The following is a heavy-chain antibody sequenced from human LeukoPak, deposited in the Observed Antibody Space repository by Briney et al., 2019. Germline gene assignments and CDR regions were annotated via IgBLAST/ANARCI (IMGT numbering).Heavy chain of an antibody. CDR3: ARVLSSSGYYYQPPYYYYMDV. D-gene: IGHD3-22*01. Sequence: SETLSLTCTVSGGSISSGDYYWSWIRQPPGKGLEWIGYIYYNGSTYYSPAPKSRVTISVDTSKNQFSLKLSSVTAADTAVYYCARVLSSSGYYYQPPYYYYMDVWGKGTTVTVSS. CDR1: GGSISSGDYY. V-gene: IGHV4-30-4*08. J-gene: IGHJ6*03. CDR2: IYYNGST.